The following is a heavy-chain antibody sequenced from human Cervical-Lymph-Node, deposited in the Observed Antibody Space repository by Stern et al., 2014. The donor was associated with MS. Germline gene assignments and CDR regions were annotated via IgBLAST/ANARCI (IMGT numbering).Heavy chain of an antibody. J-gene: IGHJ4*02. CDR3: ARGDSEAPIYYFDY. CDR1: GGTFSNYA. CDR2: ITPIFDAT. D-gene: IGHD2-21*01. Sequence: MQLVESGAEVKKPGSSVKVSCKTSGGTFSNYAISWVRQAPGQGLEWMGGITPIFDATNYAQKFQGRITITADESTRTAYMELSSLRSDDTAMYYCARGDSEAPIYYFDYWGQGTLVTVSS. V-gene: IGHV1-69*01.